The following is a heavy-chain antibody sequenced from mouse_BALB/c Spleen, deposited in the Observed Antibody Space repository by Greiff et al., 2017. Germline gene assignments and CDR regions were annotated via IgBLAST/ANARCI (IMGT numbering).Heavy chain of an antibody. V-gene: IGHV3-8*02. Sequence: DVMLVESGPSLVKPSQTLSLTCSVTGDSITSGYWNWIRKFPGNKLEYMGYISYSGSTYYNPSLKSRISITRDTSKNQYYLQLNSVTTEDTATYYCARSDYRYDAWFAYWGQGTLVTVSA. J-gene: IGHJ3*01. CDR3: ARSDYRYDAWFAY. D-gene: IGHD2-14*01. CDR1: GDSITSGY. CDR2: ISYSGST.